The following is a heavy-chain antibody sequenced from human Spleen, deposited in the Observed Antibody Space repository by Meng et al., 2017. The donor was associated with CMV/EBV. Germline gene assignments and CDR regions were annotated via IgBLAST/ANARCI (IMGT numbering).Heavy chain of an antibody. V-gene: IGHV3-23*01. CDR2: ISGGGGNT. CDR1: GFTFSSYA. CDR3: ARGRNYLDY. Sequence: GGSLRLSCAASGFTFSSYAMSWVRQAAGKGLEWVSAISGGGGNTYYADSVKGRFTISRDNSKNTLYLQMNSLRAEDTAVYYCARGRNYLDYWGQGTLVTVSS. J-gene: IGHJ4*02.